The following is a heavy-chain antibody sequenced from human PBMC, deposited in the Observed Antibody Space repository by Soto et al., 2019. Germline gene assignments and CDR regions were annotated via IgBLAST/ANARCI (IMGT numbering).Heavy chain of an antibody. Sequence: GGSLRLSCAASGFTFSSYGMHWVRQAPGKGLEWVAVIWYDGSNKYYADSVKGRFTISRDNSKNTLYLQMNSLRAEDTAVYYCARERGSIAVAGAPHLYYYYGMDVWGQGTTVTVSS. V-gene: IGHV3-33*01. CDR1: GFTFSSYG. CDR2: IWYDGSNK. CDR3: ARERGSIAVAGAPHLYYYYGMDV. D-gene: IGHD6-19*01. J-gene: IGHJ6*02.